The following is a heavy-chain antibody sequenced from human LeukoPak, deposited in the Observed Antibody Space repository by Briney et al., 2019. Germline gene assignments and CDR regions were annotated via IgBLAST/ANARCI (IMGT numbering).Heavy chain of an antibody. Sequence: SETLSLTCNVSGGSVRSYYWSWIRQPPGKGLEWIAYIYYTGITRYNPSLESRVTISVDRSKNQLSLNLNSVTAADTAVYYCARHDAIADGQNGFGLWGQGTKVTVSS. CDR1: GGSVRSYY. V-gene: IGHV4-59*08. J-gene: IGHJ3*01. CDR3: ARHDAIADGQNGFGL. CDR2: IYYTGIT. D-gene: IGHD5-24*01.